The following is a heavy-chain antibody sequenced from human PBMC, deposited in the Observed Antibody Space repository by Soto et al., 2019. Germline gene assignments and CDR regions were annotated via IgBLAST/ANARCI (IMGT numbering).Heavy chain of an antibody. J-gene: IGHJ4*02. V-gene: IGHV3-9*01. CDR1: GFNFDDYA. CDR3: AKDHLVGARAVPFFDS. Sequence: DVQLVESGGGLVQPGRSLRLSCAASGFNFDDYAMHWVRQTPGKGLEWVSGITWNSGNLDYADSVKGRFTISRDNTNNSLYLQMTDLRTEDTALYYCAKDHLVGARAVPFFDSRGRGPVVTVSS. D-gene: IGHD2-15*01. CDR2: ITWNSGNL.